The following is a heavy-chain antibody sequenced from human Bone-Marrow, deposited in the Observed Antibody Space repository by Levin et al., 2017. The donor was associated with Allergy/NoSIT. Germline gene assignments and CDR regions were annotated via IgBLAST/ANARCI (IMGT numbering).Heavy chain of an antibody. J-gene: IGHJ4*01. V-gene: IGHV3-23*01. CDR1: GFTFNRHR. Sequence: GGSLRLSCAASGFTFNRHRMSWVRQAPGTGLEWVSGDDGSGTFTKYADSVKGRFTISRDNSKTTLFLQMNSVGVEDTAVYYCAKGRDDSGGYHFSFDDWGQGTLVTVSS. CDR2: DDGSGTFT. D-gene: IGHD3-22*01. CDR3: AKGRDDSGGYHFSFDD.